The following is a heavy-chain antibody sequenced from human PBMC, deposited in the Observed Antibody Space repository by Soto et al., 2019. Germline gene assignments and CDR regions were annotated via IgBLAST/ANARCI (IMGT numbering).Heavy chain of an antibody. D-gene: IGHD3-16*01. CDR3: ARIPQPITGDYYYDGMDV. CDR1: GNIFTGYF. V-gene: IGHV1-46*01. J-gene: IGHJ6*02. CDR2: LGPSGGDT. Sequence: QVLLVQSGAEVKKPGAAVKVSCQASGNIFTGYFVHWVRQAPGQGLEWMGMLGPSGGDTNYPQKFQGRVTLTRDTSTSTVYMELRSLTSEDTAVYYCARIPQPITGDYYYDGMDVWGQGTTVTVSS.